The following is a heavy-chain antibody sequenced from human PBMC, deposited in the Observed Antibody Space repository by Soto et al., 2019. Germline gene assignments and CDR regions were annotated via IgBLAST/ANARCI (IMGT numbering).Heavy chain of an antibody. Sequence: PGGSLRLSCAASGFTFSSYAMSWVRQAPGKGLEWVSGISSSGGSTYYADSVKGRFTISRDNSKNTLFLRMNRPRVEDTAVYYCMRQAPRGRHSFYFGMDVWGQGTTVTVSS. CDR1: GFTFSSYA. V-gene: IGHV3-23*01. CDR3: MRQAPRGRHSFYFGMDV. J-gene: IGHJ6*02. CDR2: ISSSGGST. D-gene: IGHD3-10*01.